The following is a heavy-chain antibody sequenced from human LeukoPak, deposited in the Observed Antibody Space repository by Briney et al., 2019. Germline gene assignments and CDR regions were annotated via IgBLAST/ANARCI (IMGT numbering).Heavy chain of an antibody. J-gene: IGHJ4*02. CDR1: GFTFRSYN. V-gene: IGHV3-21*01. Sequence: PGGSLRLSCAASGFTFRSYNMNWVRQAPGRGLEWVSSISTTSNYIYYADSVKGRFTISRDNAKNSLYLQMNSLRAEDTAVYYCARVHSGSPHWGQGTLVTVSS. CDR3: ARVHSGSPH. D-gene: IGHD1-26*01. CDR2: ISTTSNYI.